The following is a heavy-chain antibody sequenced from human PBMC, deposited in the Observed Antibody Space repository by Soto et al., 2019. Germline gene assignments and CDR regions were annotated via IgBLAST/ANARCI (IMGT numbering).Heavy chain of an antibody. D-gene: IGHD3-10*01. Sequence: GGSLRLSCAASGFTFSSYSMNWVRQAPGKGLEWVSYISSSSSTIYYADSVKGRFTISRDNAKNSLYLQMNSLRDEDTAVYYCASNFALLWFGEPDPEGYYGMDVWGQGTTVTVSS. V-gene: IGHV3-48*02. CDR2: ISSSSSTI. CDR1: GFTFSSYS. CDR3: ASNFALLWFGEPDPEGYYGMDV. J-gene: IGHJ6*02.